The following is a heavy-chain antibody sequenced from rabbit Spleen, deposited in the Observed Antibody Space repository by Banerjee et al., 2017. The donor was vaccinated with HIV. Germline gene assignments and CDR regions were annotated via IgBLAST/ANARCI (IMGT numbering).Heavy chain of an antibody. Sequence: QSLEESGGDLVKPGASLRLTCTASGFSFSTSYWICWVRQAPGKGLEWIACDDGGSSGSVYYASWAKGRFTISKTSSTTVTLQMTSLTAADTATYFCARDTSSSFSSYGMDLWGQGTLVTVS. CDR3: ARDTSSSFSSYGMDL. CDR1: GFSFSTSYW. D-gene: IGHD1-1*01. CDR2: DDGGSSGSV. J-gene: IGHJ6*01. V-gene: IGHV1S40*01.